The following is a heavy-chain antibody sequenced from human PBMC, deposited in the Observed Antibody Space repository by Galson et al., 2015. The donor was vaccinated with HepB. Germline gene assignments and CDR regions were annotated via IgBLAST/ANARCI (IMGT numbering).Heavy chain of an antibody. D-gene: IGHD3-3*01. Sequence: SLRLSCAASGFTFSSYGMHWVRQAPGKGLEWVAVISYDGSNKYYADSVKGRFPISRDNSKNPLYLQMNSRRAEDTAVYYCAKDGHDFWSGYLVLSYYFDYWGQGTLVTVSS. CDR1: GFTFSSYG. CDR2: ISYDGSNK. CDR3: AKDGHDFWSGYLVLSYYFDY. J-gene: IGHJ4*02. V-gene: IGHV3-30*18.